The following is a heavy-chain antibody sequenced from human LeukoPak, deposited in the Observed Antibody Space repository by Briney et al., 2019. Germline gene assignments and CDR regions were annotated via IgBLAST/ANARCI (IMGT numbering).Heavy chain of an antibody. CDR3: TRVMIVVVAADY. V-gene: IGHV3-49*04. CDR2: IRSKAYGGAT. CDR1: GFTFGDYA. D-gene: IGHD3-22*01. J-gene: IGHJ4*02. Sequence: GGSLRLSCTASGFTFGDYAMSWVRQAPGKGLEWVGFIRSKAYGGATEYAASVKGRFTISRDDSKNIAYLQMNSLKTEDTAVYYCTRVMIVVVAADYWGQGTLVTVSS.